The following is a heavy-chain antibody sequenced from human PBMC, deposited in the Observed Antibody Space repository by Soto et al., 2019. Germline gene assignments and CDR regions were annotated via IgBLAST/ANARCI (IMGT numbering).Heavy chain of an antibody. D-gene: IGHD2-15*01. CDR1: GFPFSSYG. Sequence: QVQLVESGGGVVQPGRSLRLSCAASGFPFSSYGMHWVRQAPGKGLEWVAHISYDGSNKHYTDSVKGRFTISRDKFKNMLYLQVSSLRAEYTAVYYCAGGQYYFDYCGQGTRVSVSS. V-gene: IGHV3-30*03. J-gene: IGHJ4*02. CDR2: ISYDGSNK. CDR3: AGGQYYFDY.